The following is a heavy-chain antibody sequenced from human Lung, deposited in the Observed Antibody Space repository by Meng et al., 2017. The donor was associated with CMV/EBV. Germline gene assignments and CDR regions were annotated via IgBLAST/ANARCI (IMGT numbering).Heavy chain of an antibody. J-gene: IGHJ4*02. CDR1: GFTFSSYA. CDR3: AKDSRSDLWSGYPYYCEN. Sequence: SCAASGFTFSSYAMSWVRQAPGKGLEWVPAIYGSGRSTSYADSVKGRFTISRDNSKNTLYMDMASLRADDTAVYYCAKDSRSDLWSGYPYYCENWXQGTXVTVSS. CDR2: IYGSGRST. D-gene: IGHD3-3*01. V-gene: IGHV3-23*03.